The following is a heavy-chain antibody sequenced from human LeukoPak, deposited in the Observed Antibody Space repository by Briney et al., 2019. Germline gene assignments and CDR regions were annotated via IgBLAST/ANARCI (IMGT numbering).Heavy chain of an antibody. V-gene: IGHV3-21*01. CDR2: ISHSSSYI. CDR1: GLTLKSYS. J-gene: IGHJ3*02. CDR3: ARDSVDAFDI. Sequence: KSGGSLRLSCAASGLTLKSYSMIGVRHAPGKGLECGSSISHSSSYIYYADSVKGRYISSIDNAKNSLYLQMNSLRDEDTGEYYCARDSVDAFDIWGQGTMVTVSS.